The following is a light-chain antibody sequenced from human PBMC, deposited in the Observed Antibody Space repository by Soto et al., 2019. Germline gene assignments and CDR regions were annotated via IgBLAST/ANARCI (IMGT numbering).Light chain of an antibody. CDR3: QHYNHWPYT. CDR2: GAS. CDR1: QSVSSN. J-gene: IGKJ2*01. Sequence: EIEMTQSPATLSLSPGERATLSCRASQSVSSNLAWYQQKPGQAPRLLIYGASTRATGIPAKFSGSGSGTEFTLTISSLQSEDFAVYYCQHYNHWPYTFGQGTKVDIK. V-gene: IGKV3-15*01.